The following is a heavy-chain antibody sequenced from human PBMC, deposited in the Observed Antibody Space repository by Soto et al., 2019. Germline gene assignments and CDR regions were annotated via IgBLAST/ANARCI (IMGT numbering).Heavy chain of an antibody. D-gene: IGHD5-12*01. CDR3: ANQRGGYDRDFDY. Sequence: EVQLVESGGGLVQPGGSLRLSCAASGSTVSSNYMSWVRQAPGKGLEWVSVIYSGGSTYYADSVKGRFTISRDNSKNTLYLQMNSLRAEDTAVYYCANQRGGYDRDFDYWGQRTLVTVSS. CDR2: IYSGGST. CDR1: GSTVSSNY. V-gene: IGHV3-66*01. J-gene: IGHJ4*02.